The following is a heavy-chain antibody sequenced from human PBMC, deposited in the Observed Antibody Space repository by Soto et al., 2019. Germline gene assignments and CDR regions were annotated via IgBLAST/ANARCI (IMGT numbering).Heavy chain of an antibody. Sequence: ASVRVSCKASGYTFINYFIHWVRQAPGQRLEWIGIVDPSRGSADYAQKFQGRVTMTTDVSTRTVFMDLSSLTSEDTAVYYCARPLSGNAVDLWRQGPTVTVCS. V-gene: IGHV1-46*01. CDR1: GYTFINYF. J-gene: IGHJ6*02. CDR2: VDPSRGSA. CDR3: ARPLSGNAVDL. D-gene: IGHD3-3*01.